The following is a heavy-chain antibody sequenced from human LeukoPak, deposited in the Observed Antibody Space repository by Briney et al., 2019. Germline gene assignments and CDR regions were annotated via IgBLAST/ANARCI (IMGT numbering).Heavy chain of an antibody. J-gene: IGHJ4*02. Sequence: TLPLTCSVSGGSITSGRYYWTWIRQYPEKGLEWIGYSYYTGSTHYKPSLKSRAAISLDKSKNQFSLNLTSATAADTAVYYCARATYDLLTGYYLDSWGQGTLVTVSS. CDR2: SYYTGST. CDR3: ARATYDLLTGYYLDS. V-gene: IGHV4-31*03. D-gene: IGHD3-9*01. CDR1: GGSITSGRYY.